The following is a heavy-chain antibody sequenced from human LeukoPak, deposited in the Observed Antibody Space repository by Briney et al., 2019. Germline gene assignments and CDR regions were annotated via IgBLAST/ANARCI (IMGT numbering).Heavy chain of an antibody. CDR2: INPSGGST. Sequence: ASVKVSCKASGYTFTSYYMHWVRQAPGQGLEWMGIINPSGGSTSYAQKFQGRVTMTRDMSTCTVYMELSSLRSEDTAVYYCARAGYCSSTSCYKGLKRGLDYWGQGTLVTVSS. CDR3: ARAGYCSSTSCYKGLKRGLDY. J-gene: IGHJ4*02. CDR1: GYTFTSYY. V-gene: IGHV1-46*01. D-gene: IGHD2-2*02.